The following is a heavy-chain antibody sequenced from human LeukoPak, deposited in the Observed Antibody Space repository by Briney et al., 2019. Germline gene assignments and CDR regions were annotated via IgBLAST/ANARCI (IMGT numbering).Heavy chain of an antibody. J-gene: IGHJ5*02. CDR3: ARAGGTIGWRGYFGP. CDR1: GGSFNDYY. CDR2: INHSGDT. D-gene: IGHD6-19*01. Sequence: SETLSLTCADYGGSFNDYYWSLIRQPPGKDLEWVGEINHSGDTSYNPSLKRRVSMSVDPSKNQFSLKLISVTAADTAVYYCARAGGTIGWRGYFGPWGQGTPVTVSS. V-gene: IGHV4-34*01.